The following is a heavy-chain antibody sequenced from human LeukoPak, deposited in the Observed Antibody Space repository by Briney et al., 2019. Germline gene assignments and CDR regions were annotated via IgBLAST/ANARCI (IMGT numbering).Heavy chain of an antibody. V-gene: IGHV1-69*13. J-gene: IGHJ4*02. CDR3: ERGPRAAAGTPSY. Sequence: ASVKVSCKASGGTFSSYAISWARQAPGQGLEWMGGIIPNFGTANYAQKFQGRVTITADESTSTAYMELSSLRSEDTAVYYCERGPRAAAGTPSYWGQGTLVTVSS. CDR1: GGTFSSYA. D-gene: IGHD6-13*01. CDR2: IIPNFGTA.